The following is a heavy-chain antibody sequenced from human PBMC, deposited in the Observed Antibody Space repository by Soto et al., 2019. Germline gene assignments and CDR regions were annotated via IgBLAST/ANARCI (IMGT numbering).Heavy chain of an antibody. V-gene: IGHV3-13*01. CDR3: ARVGSYDSSGYYDY. CDR1: GFTFSSYD. Sequence: SGGSLRLSCAASGFTFSSYDMHWVRQATGKGLEWVSAIGTAGDTYYPGSVKGRFTISRENAKNSLYLQMNSLRAEDTAVYYCARVGSYDSSGYYDYWGQGTLVTVSS. J-gene: IGHJ4*02. D-gene: IGHD3-22*01. CDR2: IGTAGDT.